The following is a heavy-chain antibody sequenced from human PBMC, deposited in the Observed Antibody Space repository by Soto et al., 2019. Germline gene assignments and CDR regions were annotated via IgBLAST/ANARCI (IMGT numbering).Heavy chain of an antibody. CDR2: IYYSGST. D-gene: IGHD3-3*01. Sequence: SETLSLTCTVSGASFSPNYWSWIRQPPGKGLEWIGYIYYSGSTYYNPSLKSRVTISVDTSKNQFSLKLSSVTAADTAVYYCARVKHYDFWSGQYYFDYWGQGTLVTVSS. J-gene: IGHJ4*02. V-gene: IGHV4-30-4*01. CDR3: ARVKHYDFWSGQYYFDY. CDR1: GASFSPNY.